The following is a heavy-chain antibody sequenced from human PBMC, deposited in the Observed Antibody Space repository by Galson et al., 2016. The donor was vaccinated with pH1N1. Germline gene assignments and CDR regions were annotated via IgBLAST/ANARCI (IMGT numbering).Heavy chain of an antibody. CDR1: RFTFSDYY. CDR3: ARCDYHDVDLDRFYFDY. CDR2: IRNSGGSI. Sequence: SLRLSCAASRFTFSDYYMSWIRQAPGKGPEWVSYIRNSGGSIYYADSVQGRFTISRDNAKNSLYLQMYSLRAEDTAVYYCARCDYHDVDLDRFYFDYWGQGTLVTVSS. J-gene: IGHJ4*02. V-gene: IGHV3-11*01. D-gene: IGHD4-17*01.